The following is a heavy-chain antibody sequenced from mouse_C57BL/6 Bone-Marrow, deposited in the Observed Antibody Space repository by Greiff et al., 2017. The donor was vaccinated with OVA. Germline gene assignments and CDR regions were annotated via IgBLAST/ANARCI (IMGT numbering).Heavy chain of an antibody. V-gene: IGHV5-9-1*02. Sequence: DVMLVESGEGLVKPGGSLKLSCAASGFTFSSYAMSWVRQTPEKRLEWVAYISSGGDYIYSADTVKGRFTISRDNARNTLYLQMSSLKSEDTAMYYCTSYDYGAMDYWGQGTSVTVSS. D-gene: IGHD2-4*01. J-gene: IGHJ4*01. CDR3: TSYDYGAMDY. CDR1: GFTFSSYA. CDR2: ISSGGDYI.